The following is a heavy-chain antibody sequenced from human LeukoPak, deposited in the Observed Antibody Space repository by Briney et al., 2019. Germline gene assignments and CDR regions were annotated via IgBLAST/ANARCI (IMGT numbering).Heavy chain of an antibody. Sequence: SGGSPRLSCAASGFTFDDYAMHWVRQAPGKGLEWVSGISWNSGSIGYADSVKGRFTISRDNAKNSLYLQMNGLRAEDTALYYCAKEERGLDYWGQGTLVTVSS. CDR3: AKEERGLDY. D-gene: IGHD3-10*01. CDR1: GFTFDDYA. J-gene: IGHJ4*02. V-gene: IGHV3-9*01. CDR2: ISWNSGSI.